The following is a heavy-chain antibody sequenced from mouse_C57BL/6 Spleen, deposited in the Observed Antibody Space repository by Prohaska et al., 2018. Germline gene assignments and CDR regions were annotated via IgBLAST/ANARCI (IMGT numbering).Heavy chain of an antibody. Sequence: DNYATHYAESVKGRFTISRDDSKSSVYLQMNNLRAVDTRIYYCTGGDYEVACWGQGTLVTVSA. J-gene: IGHJ3*01. D-gene: IGHD2-4*01. CDR3: TGGDYEVAC. V-gene: IGHV6-3*01. CDR2: DNYAT.